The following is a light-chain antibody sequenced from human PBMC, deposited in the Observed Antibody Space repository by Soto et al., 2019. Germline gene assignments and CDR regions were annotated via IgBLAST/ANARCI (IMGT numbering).Light chain of an antibody. Sequence: DIQMTQSPSTLPASVGDRVTITCRASQTISSWLAWYQQKPGKAPDLLIYDASRLAGGVPSRFSGSESGTEFTLTISSLQPEDFAVYYCHYYDKWPPGTFGQGTKVDIK. CDR3: HYYDKWPPGT. J-gene: IGKJ1*01. CDR1: QTISSW. CDR2: DAS. V-gene: IGKV1-5*01.